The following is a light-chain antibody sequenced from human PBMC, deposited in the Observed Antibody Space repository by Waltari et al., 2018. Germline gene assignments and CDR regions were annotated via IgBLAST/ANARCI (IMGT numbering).Light chain of an antibody. CDR1: QRVSSN. CDR2: GAS. J-gene: IGKJ2*01. CDR3: QQDKNWPPVT. Sequence: EIVMTQSPATLSVSPGERATLSCRARQRVSSNLAWYQQKPGQAPGHHIYGASIRATSIPARFSGSGSGTEFTLTISSLQSEDFAVYYCQQDKNWPPVTFGQGTKLEIK. V-gene: IGKV3D-15*01.